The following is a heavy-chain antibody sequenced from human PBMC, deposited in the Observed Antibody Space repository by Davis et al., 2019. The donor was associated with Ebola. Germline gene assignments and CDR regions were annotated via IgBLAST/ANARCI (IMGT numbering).Heavy chain of an antibody. D-gene: IGHD3-22*01. CDR1: GGSISSYY. CDR3: ASVAEYYYDSSGYQGYFDY. J-gene: IGHJ4*02. V-gene: IGHV4-59*08. Sequence: MPGGSLRLSCTVSGGSISSYYWSWIRQPPGKGLEWIGYIYYSGSTNYNPSLKSRVTISVDTSKNQFSLKLSSVTAADTAVYYCASVAEYYYDSSGYQGYFDYWGQGTLVTVSS. CDR2: IYYSGST.